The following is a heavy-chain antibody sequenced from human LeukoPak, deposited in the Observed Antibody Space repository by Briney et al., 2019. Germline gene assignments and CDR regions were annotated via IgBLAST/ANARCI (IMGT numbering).Heavy chain of an antibody. J-gene: IGHJ4*02. CDR1: GFTFASYS. Sequence: GGSLRLSCAASGFTFASYSMNWVRQAPGEGLEWGSSISGDGTYIYNAGSVKGRFTISRDNAQASLDLQMISLRADDTAVYYCARVSGRLERQSDLDYWGEGTPVIVSP. CDR3: ARVSGRLERQSDLDY. V-gene: IGHV3-21*01. D-gene: IGHD1-1*01. CDR2: ISGDGTYI.